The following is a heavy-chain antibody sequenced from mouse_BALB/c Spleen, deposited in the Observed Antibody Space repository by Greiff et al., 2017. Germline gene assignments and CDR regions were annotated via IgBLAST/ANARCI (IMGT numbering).Heavy chain of an antibody. CDR3: ARYYYGSSWFAY. J-gene: IGHJ3*01. CDR2: INPSTGYT. V-gene: IGHV1-7*01. CDR1: GYTFTSYW. D-gene: IGHD1-1*01. Sequence: VQLQQSGAELAKPGASVKMSCKASGYTFTSYWMHWVKQRPGQGLEWIGYINPSTGYTEYNQKFKDKATLTADKSSSTAYMQLSSLTSEDSAVYYCARYYYGSSWFAYWGQGTLVTVSA.